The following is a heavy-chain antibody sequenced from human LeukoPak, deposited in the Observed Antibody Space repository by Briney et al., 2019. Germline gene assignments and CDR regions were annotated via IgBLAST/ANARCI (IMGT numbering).Heavy chain of an antibody. CDR2: ISWNSGSI. CDR3: AKDSSSWYNFDY. CDR1: GFTFDDYA. J-gene: IGHJ4*02. Sequence: QPGGSLRLSGAASGFTFDDYAMHWVRQAPGKGLEWVSGISWNSGSIGYADSVKGRFTISRDNAKNSLYLQMNSLRAEDTALYYCAKDSSSWYNFDYWGQGTLVTVSS. D-gene: IGHD6-13*01. V-gene: IGHV3-9*01.